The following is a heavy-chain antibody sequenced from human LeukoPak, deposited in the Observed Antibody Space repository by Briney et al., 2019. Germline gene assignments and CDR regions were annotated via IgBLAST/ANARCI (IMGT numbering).Heavy chain of an antibody. D-gene: IGHD2-8*01. CDR2: INQAGSQK. V-gene: IGHV3-7*01. CDR1: XFTXSSYX. Sequence: LXCAXXXFTXSSYXMTWXRQAPXKGXEWVXNINQAGSQKYYVDSVKGRFTISRDNAKNSLYLQMNSLRVEDTAVYYCARDPDCTSDVCFDYWGQGTLVTVSS. J-gene: IGHJ4*02. CDR3: ARDPDCTSDVCFDY.